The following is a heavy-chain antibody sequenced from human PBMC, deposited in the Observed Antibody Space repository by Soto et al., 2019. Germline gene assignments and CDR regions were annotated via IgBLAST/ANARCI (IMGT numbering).Heavy chain of an antibody. Sequence: QVQLVESGGGLVKPGGSLRLSCAASGFTFSDYYISWIRQAPGKGLEWVSYISSSGTIIYHADSVKGRFTISRGNAKNSLFLQMNSLRAEDTAVYYCARGKSIFYGMDVWGQGTTVTVSS. CDR2: ISSSGTII. J-gene: IGHJ6*02. D-gene: IGHD2-15*01. CDR3: ARGKSIFYGMDV. V-gene: IGHV3-11*01. CDR1: GFTFSDYY.